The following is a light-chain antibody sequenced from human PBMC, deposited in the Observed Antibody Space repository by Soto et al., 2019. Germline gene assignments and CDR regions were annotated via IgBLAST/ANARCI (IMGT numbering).Light chain of an antibody. J-gene: IGKJ1*01. CDR1: QSVSNNY. Sequence: EIVLTQSPGTLSLSPGDSATLSCRASQSVSNNYLAWYQQKPGQAPRLLIYGASNRATGIQDRFSGSGSGTEFTLTIRRLEPEDFAVYYCXQYGSSGTCGQGTKVDIK. V-gene: IGKV3-20*01. CDR2: GAS. CDR3: XQYGSSGT.